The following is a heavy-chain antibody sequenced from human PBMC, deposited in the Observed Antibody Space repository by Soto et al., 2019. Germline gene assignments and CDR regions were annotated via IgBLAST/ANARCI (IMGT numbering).Heavy chain of an antibody. V-gene: IGHV3-23*01. J-gene: IGHJ6*02. CDR1: GFTFSSYA. CDR2: LSGSGGST. Sequence: EVQLLQSGGGLEQPGGSLRLSCAASGFTFSSYAMSWVRQAPGKGLEWVSSLSGSGGSTNYADSVKGRFTISRDNSKNTLYLQMNSLRAEDTAVYYCAKCIAVAGTPCDVYGMDVWGHGTTVTVSS. CDR3: AKCIAVAGTPCDVYGMDV. D-gene: IGHD6-19*01.